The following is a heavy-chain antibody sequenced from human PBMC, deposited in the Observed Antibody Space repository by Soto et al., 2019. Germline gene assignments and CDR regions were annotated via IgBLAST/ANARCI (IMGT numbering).Heavy chain of an antibody. D-gene: IGHD3-10*01. J-gene: IGHJ4*02. Sequence: QVQLVQSGAEVKKPGASVKVSCKASGYTFTSYDINWVRQATGQGLEWMGWVNPNNGHTGYAQKFQGRVTMNRNTSIRTAYMELDSLRYEDTAVYYCVRLFYYGAGSWVEWGQGTLVTVSS. V-gene: IGHV1-8*01. CDR3: VRLFYYGAGSWVE. CDR2: VNPNNGHT. CDR1: GYTFTSYD.